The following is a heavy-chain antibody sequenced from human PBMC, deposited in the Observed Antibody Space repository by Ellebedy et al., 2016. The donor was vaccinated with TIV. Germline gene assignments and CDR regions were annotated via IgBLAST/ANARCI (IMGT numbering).Heavy chain of an antibody. Sequence: GESLKISCKGSGYKFSAYWIAWVRQMPGKGLEWMGIVYPGDSETRYSPSFRGQVTISADESTNTAMYFCARLQFATNWKFLDYWGQGTQVAVSS. CDR1: GYKFSAYW. D-gene: IGHD1-1*01. CDR2: VYPGDSET. CDR3: Y. J-gene: IGHJ4*02. V-gene: IGHV5-51*01.